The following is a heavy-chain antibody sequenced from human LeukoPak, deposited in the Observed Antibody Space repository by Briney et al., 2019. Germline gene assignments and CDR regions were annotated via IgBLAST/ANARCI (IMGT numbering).Heavy chain of an antibody. J-gene: IGHJ4*02. CDR2: IRYDGSKK. CDR3: AKDHRPNSYSSRWLDY. V-gene: IGHV3-30*02. CDR1: GFIFSSYG. D-gene: IGHD6-13*01. Sequence: QPGGSLRLSCAASGFIFSSYGMHWVRQAPGKGLEWVAFIRYDGSKKYYADSVKGRFTISRDNSKNTLYLQMNSLRAEDTAVYHCAKDHRPNSYSSRWLDYWGQGTLITVSS.